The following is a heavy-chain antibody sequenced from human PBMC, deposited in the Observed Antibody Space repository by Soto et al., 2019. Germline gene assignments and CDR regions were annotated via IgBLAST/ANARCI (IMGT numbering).Heavy chain of an antibody. CDR3: ARWGDGDSWFDL. CDR2: IEPSDSYT. Sequence: GESLKISCKGSAYTFTSYWISWVRQIPGKGLEWMGRIEPSDSYTNYSPSLQGHVTISVDKSVSTAYLHWGSLKASDTAMYYCARWGDGDSWFDLWGQGTLVTVSS. J-gene: IGHJ5*02. V-gene: IGHV5-10-1*01. CDR1: AYTFTSYW. D-gene: IGHD2-21*01.